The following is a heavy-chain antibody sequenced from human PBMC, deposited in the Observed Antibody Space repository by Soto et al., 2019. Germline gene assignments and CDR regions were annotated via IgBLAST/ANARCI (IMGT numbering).Heavy chain of an antibody. D-gene: IGHD1-1*01. CDR1: GFTFSSYG. CDR3: VAGRPLDY. CDR2: ISYDGSNK. V-gene: IGHV3-30*03. J-gene: IGHJ4*02. Sequence: QVQLVESGGGVVQPGRSLRLSCAASGFTFSSYGMHWVRQAPGKGLEWVAVISYDGSNKYYADSVKGRFTISRDNSKNPLYLQMNSLRAEDTAVYYCVAGRPLDYWGQGTLVTVSS.